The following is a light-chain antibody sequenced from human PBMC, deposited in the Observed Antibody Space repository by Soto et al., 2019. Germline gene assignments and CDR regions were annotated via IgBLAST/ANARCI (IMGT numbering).Light chain of an antibody. CDR3: SSYSGTNGLV. Sequence: QSTLTQPPSASGSPGQSVTISCTGSSSDVGNYNSVSWYQQHPGNAPKLLIFEISNRPSGVPHRFSGSQSDNTASLTVSGLQPEDEADYYCSSYSGTNGLVFGGGTKLTVL. V-gene: IGLV2-8*01. J-gene: IGLJ3*02. CDR1: SSDVGNYNS. CDR2: EIS.